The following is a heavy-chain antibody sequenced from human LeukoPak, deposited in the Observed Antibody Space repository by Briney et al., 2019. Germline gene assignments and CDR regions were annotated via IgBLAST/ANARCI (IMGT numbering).Heavy chain of an antibody. V-gene: IGHV4-39*01. CDR3: ASPLGYCSGGSCPSGSFDL. Sequence: SETLSLTCTVSGGSISSSSYYWGWIRQPPGEGLEWIGSIYYSGSTYYNPSLKSRVTISVDTSKNQFSLKLSSVTAADTAVYYCASPLGYCSGGSCPSGSFDLWGRGTLVTVSS. CDR2: IYYSGST. CDR1: GGSISSSSYY. D-gene: IGHD2-15*01. J-gene: IGHJ2*01.